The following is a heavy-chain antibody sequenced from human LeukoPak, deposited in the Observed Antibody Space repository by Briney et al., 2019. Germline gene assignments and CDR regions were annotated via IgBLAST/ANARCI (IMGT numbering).Heavy chain of an antibody. CDR1: GFTFSSYG. CDR3: AKGGVVGATSLAPGFDY. Sequence: GGSLRLSCAASGFTFSSYGMHWVHQAPGKGLEWVAFIRYDGSNKYYADSVKGRFTISRDNSKNTLYLQMNSLRAEDTAVYYCAKGGVVGATSLAPGFDYWGQGTLVTVSS. CDR2: IRYDGSNK. J-gene: IGHJ4*02. D-gene: IGHD1-26*01. V-gene: IGHV3-30*02.